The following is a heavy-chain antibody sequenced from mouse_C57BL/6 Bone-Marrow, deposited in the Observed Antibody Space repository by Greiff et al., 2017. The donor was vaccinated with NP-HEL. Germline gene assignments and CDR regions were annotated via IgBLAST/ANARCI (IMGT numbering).Heavy chain of an antibody. CDR3: ARDRCYGSSYEYFDY. D-gene: IGHD1-1*01. CDR1: GFTFSSYA. CDR2: ISDGGSYT. Sequence: EVKLMESGGGLVKPGGSLKLSCAASGFTFSSYAMSWVRQTPEKRLEWVATISDGGSYTYYPDNVKGRFTISRDNAKNNLYLQMSHLKSEDTAMYYCARDRCYGSSYEYFDYWGQGTTLTVSS. J-gene: IGHJ2*01. V-gene: IGHV5-4*01.